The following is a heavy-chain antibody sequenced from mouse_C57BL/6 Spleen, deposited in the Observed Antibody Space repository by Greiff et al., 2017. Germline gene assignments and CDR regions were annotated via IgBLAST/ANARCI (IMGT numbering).Heavy chain of an antibody. CDR2: IYPSDSET. D-gene: IGHD6-1*01. J-gene: IGHJ4*01. V-gene: IGHV1-61*01. Sequence: QVQLQQPGAELVRPGSSVKLSCKASGYTFTSYWMDWVKQRPGQGLEWIGNIYPSDSETHYNQKFKDKATLTVDKSSSTAYMQLSSLTSEDSAVYYCARGAYYYAMDYWGKGTSVTVSS. CDR3: ARGAYYYAMDY. CDR1: GYTFTSYW.